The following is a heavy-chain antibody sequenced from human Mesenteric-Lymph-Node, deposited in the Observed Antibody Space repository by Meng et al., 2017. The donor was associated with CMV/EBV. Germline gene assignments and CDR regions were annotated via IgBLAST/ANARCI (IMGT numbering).Heavy chain of an antibody. J-gene: IGHJ4*02. CDR2: FIPIFGTA. V-gene: IGHV1-69*05. CDR1: GGTFSSYA. CDR3: ARVDSSGYGWDY. Sequence: SVKVSCKASGGTFSSYAIRWVRHAPGQGLEWMGGFIPIFGTANYAQKFQGRVTITTDESTSTAYMELSSLRSEDTAVYYCARVDSSGYGWDYWGQGTLVTVSS. D-gene: IGHD3-22*01.